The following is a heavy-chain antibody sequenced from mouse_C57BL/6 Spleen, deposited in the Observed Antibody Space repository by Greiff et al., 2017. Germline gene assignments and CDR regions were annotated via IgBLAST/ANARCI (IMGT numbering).Heavy chain of an antibody. D-gene: IGHD4-1*02. CDR1: GYTFTSYT. Sequence: VQLQQSGAELARPGASVKMSCKASGYTFTSYTMHWVKQRPGQGLEWIGYINPSSGYTKYNQKFKDKATLTADKSSSTAYMQLSSLASEDSAVYYCARPPNWDDWYFDVWGTGTTVTVSS. CDR3: ARPPNWDDWYFDV. V-gene: IGHV1-4*01. CDR2: INPSSGYT. J-gene: IGHJ1*03.